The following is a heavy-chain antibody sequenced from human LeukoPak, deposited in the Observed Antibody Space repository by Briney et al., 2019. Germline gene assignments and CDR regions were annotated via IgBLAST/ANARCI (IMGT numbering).Heavy chain of an antibody. J-gene: IGHJ4*02. CDR3: ARGPTRYYFDY. CDR2: IYYSGST. CDR1: GGSISSYY. V-gene: IGHV4-59*01. Sequence: SGTLSLTCTVSGGSISSYYWSWIRQPPGKGLEWIGYIYYSGSTNYNPSLKSRVTISVDTSKNQFSLKLSSVTAADTAVYYCARGPTRYYFDYWGQGTLVTVSS.